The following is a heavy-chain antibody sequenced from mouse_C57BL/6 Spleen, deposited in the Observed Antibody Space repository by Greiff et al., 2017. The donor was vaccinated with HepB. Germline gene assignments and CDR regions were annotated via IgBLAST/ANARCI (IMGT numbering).Heavy chain of an antibody. D-gene: IGHD2-2*01. CDR2: INPSSGYT. J-gene: IGHJ3*01. Sequence: VQLQQSGAELAKPGASVKLSCKASGYTFTSYWMHWVKQRPGQGLEWIGYINPSSGYTKYNQKFKDKATLTAAKSSSTAYMQLNSLTYEDSAVYYCAREGLPAWFAYWGQGTLVTVSA. CDR1: GYTFTSYW. V-gene: IGHV1-7*01. CDR3: AREGLPAWFAY.